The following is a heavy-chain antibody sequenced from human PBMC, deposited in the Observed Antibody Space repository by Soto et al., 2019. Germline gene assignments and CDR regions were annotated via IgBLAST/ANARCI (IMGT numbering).Heavy chain of an antibody. J-gene: IGHJ4*02. Sequence: QVQLVESGGGVVQPGRSLRLSCAASGFTFSSYGMHWVRQAPGKGLEWVAVIWYDGSNKYYADSVKGRFTISRDNSKNTLYLQMNSLRAEDTAVYYCARVGFYGEYFDYWGQGTLVTVSS. CDR2: IWYDGSNK. CDR3: ARVGFYGEYFDY. V-gene: IGHV3-33*01. CDR1: GFTFSSYG. D-gene: IGHD4-17*01.